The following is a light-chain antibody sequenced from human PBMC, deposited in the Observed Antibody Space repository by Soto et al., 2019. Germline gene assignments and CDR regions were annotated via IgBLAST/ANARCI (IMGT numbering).Light chain of an antibody. CDR2: DNN. CDR1: SSNIGINY. Sequence: QSVLTQPPSVSAAPGQKVTISCSGSSSNIGINYVSWYQHLPGTAPKLLIYDNNKRPSGIPDRFSGSKSGTSATLGITGLQTGDEADYYCGTWDSRLSAVVFGGGTKVTVL. J-gene: IGLJ2*01. V-gene: IGLV1-51*01. CDR3: GTWDSRLSAVV.